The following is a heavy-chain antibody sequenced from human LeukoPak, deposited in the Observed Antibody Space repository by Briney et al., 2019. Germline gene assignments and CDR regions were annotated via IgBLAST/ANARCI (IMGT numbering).Heavy chain of an antibody. Sequence: GASVKVSCKASGYTFISYDINWVRQPTGQGLEWMGWMNPNSGNTGYAQKFQGRLNITRNTSISTAYMELSSLRSEDTAVYYCARGSIRWFGGNDAFDIWGQGTMVTVSS. V-gene: IGHV1-8*03. J-gene: IGHJ3*02. CDR1: GYTFISYD. CDR3: ARGSIRWFGGNDAFDI. CDR2: MNPNSGNT. D-gene: IGHD3-10*01.